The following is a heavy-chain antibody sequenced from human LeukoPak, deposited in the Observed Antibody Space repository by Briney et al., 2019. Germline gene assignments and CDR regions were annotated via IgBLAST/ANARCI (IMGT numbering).Heavy chain of an antibody. V-gene: IGHV3-64*01. CDR1: GFSFSSYA. CDR3: AKLRFGYYYGSGSSP. Sequence: GGSLRLSCAASGFSFSSYAMHWVRQAPGKGLEYVSAISSNGGSTYYANSVKGRFTISRDNSKNTLYLQMNSLRAEDAAVYYCAKLRFGYYYGSGSSPWGQGTLVTVSS. CDR2: ISSNGGST. J-gene: IGHJ5*02. D-gene: IGHD3-10*01.